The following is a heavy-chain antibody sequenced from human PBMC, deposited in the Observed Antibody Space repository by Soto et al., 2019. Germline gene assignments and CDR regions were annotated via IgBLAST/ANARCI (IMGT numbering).Heavy chain of an antibody. Sequence: SETLSLTCAVSGYSISSGYYWGWIRQPPGKGLEWIGSIYHSGSTYYNPSLKSRVTISVDTSKNQFSLKLSSVTAADTAVYYCARDWAKYYDFWSGTYGMDVWGQGTTVTVSS. D-gene: IGHD3-3*01. CDR1: GYSISSGYY. CDR3: ARDWAKYYDFWSGTYGMDV. J-gene: IGHJ6*02. CDR2: IYHSGST. V-gene: IGHV4-38-2*02.